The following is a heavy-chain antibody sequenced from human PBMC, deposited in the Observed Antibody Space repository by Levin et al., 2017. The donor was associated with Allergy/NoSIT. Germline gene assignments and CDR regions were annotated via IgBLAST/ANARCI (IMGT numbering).Heavy chain of an antibody. V-gene: IGHV3-23*01. D-gene: IGHD1/OR15-1a*01. CDR3: AKKQGGTSGFSFDV. CDR2: ITGGGFNT. J-gene: IGHJ3*01. Sequence: GGSLRLSCAVSGFTISEYAMAWVRQAPGRGLEWVSVITGGGFNTYYGDSVKGRFTVSRDDSKDTLYLELNSLGGEDTAVYYCAKKQGGTSGFSFDVWGQGTMVTVSS. CDR1: GFTISEYA.